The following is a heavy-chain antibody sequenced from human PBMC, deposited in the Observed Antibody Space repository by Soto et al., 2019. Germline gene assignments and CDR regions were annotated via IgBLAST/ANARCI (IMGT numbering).Heavy chain of an antibody. CDR1: GYSFTSYW. J-gene: IGHJ6*02. CDR3: ARLNYDFWSGYYARLVYGMDV. CDR2: IYPGDSGT. Sequence: GESLKISCKGSGYSFTSYWIGWVRQMPGKGLEWMGIIYPGDSGTRYSPSFQGQVTTSADKSISTAYLQWSSLKASDTAMYYCARLNYDFWSGYYARLVYGMDVWGQGTTVTVSS. V-gene: IGHV5-51*01. D-gene: IGHD3-3*01.